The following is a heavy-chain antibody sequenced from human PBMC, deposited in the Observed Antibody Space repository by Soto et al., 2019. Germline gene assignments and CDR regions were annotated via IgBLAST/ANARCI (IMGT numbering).Heavy chain of an antibody. J-gene: IGHJ6*02. CDR1: GGSFSGYY. Sequence: SETLSLTCAVYGGSFSGYYWSWIRQPPGKGLEWIGEINHSGSTNYNPSLKSRVTISVDTAKNQFSLKLSSVTAADTAVYYCARDLRAMRVSAAIQAYYYYGMDVWGQGTTVTVSS. CDR3: ARDLRAMRVSAAIQAYYYYGMDV. CDR2: INHSGST. V-gene: IGHV4-34*01. D-gene: IGHD2-2*02.